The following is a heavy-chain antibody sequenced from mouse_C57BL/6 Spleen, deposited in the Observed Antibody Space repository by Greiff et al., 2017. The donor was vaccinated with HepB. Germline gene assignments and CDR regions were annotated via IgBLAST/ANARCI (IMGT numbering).Heavy chain of an antibody. CDR2: IHPNSGST. CDR3: APTQSLWYFDV. J-gene: IGHJ1*03. CDR1: GYTFTSYW. Sequence: QVQLQQPGAELVKPGASVKLSCKASGYTFTSYWMHWVKQRPGQGLEWIGMIHPNSGSTNYNEKFKSKATLTVDKSSSTAYMQLSSLTSEDSAVYCCAPTQSLWYFDVWGTGTTVTVSS. V-gene: IGHV1-64*01. D-gene: IGHD6-5*01.